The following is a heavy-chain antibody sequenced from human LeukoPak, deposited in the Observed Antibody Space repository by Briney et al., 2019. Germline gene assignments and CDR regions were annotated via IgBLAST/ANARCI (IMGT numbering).Heavy chain of an antibody. J-gene: IGHJ3*02. V-gene: IGHV4-59*01. CDR3: ARESVSPSDAFDI. CDR1: GGSISSYY. D-gene: IGHD1-14*01. CDR2: IYYSGST. Sequence: SETLSLTCTVSGGSISSYYWSWIRQPPGKGLEWIGYIYYSGSTNYNPSLKSRVTISVDTSKNQFSLKLSSVTAADTAVYYCARESVSPSDAFDIWGQGTMVTVSS.